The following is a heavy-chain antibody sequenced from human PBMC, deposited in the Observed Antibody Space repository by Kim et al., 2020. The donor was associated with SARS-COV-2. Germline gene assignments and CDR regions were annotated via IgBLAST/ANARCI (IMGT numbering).Heavy chain of an antibody. CDR1: GFTFSSYA. CDR3: ARDATLSSVRGVRIDY. Sequence: GGSLRLSCAASGFTFSSYAMHWVRQAPGKGLEWVAVISYDGSNKYYADSVKGRFTISRDNSKNTLYLQMNSLRAEDTAVYYCARDATLSSVRGVRIDYWGQGTLVTVSS. CDR2: ISYDGSNK. V-gene: IGHV3-30*04. J-gene: IGHJ4*02. D-gene: IGHD3-10*01.